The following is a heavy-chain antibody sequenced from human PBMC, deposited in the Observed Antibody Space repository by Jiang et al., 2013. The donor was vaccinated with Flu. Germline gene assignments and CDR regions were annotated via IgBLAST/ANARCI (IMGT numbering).Heavy chain of an antibody. CDR3: ARDGNDYGDYWYFDL. Sequence: GAEVKKPGASVKVSCKASGYTFTSYAMHWVRQAPGQRLEWMGWINAGNGNTKYSQKFQGRVTITRDTSASTAYMELSSLRSEDTAVYYCARDGNDYGDYWYFDLWGRGTLVTVSS. J-gene: IGHJ2*01. CDR1: GYTFTSYA. D-gene: IGHD4-17*01. CDR2: INAGNGNT. V-gene: IGHV1-3*01.